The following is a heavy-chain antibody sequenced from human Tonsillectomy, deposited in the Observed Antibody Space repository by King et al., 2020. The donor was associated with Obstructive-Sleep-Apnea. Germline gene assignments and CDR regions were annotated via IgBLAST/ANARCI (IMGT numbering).Heavy chain of an antibody. D-gene: IGHD3-9*01. V-gene: IGHV3-30*04. J-gene: IGHJ4*02. Sequence: VQLVESGGGVVQPGRSLRLSCAASGFTFSSYAMHWVRQAPGKGLEWVAVISYDGSNKYYADSVKGRFTISRDNSKNTLYLQMNSLRAEDTAVYYCARGYDILTGSGTPFDYWGQGALVTVSS. CDR2: ISYDGSNK. CDR3: ARGYDILTGSGTPFDY. CDR1: GFTFSSYA.